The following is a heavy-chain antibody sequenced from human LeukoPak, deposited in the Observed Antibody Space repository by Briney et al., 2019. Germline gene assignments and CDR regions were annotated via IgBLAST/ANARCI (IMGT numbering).Heavy chain of an antibody. Sequence: GGSLRLSCAASGFTVSRNYMSWVRQAPGKGLECVSVIYSGGSTYSADSVKGRFTISRDNSRNMVYLQMSSLRAEDTAVYYCARTRGSHPSPFDSWGQGTLVTVSS. D-gene: IGHD3-10*01. CDR2: IYSGGST. J-gene: IGHJ4*02. CDR3: ARTRGSHPSPFDS. CDR1: GFTVSRNY. V-gene: IGHV3-53*01.